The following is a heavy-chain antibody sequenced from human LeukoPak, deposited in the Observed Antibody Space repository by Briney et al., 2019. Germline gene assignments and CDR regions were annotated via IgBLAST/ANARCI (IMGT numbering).Heavy chain of an antibody. J-gene: IGHJ4*02. Sequence: PSETLSLTSTVSGGSISSSSYYWGWIRQPPGKGLEWIGSIYYSGSTYYNPSLKSRVTISVDTSKNQFSLKLSSVTAADTAVYYCARHPYAYGGNGGVDYWGQGTLVTVSS. CDR2: IYYSGST. V-gene: IGHV4-39*01. CDR3: ARHPYAYGGNGGVDY. CDR1: GGSISSSSYY. D-gene: IGHD4-23*01.